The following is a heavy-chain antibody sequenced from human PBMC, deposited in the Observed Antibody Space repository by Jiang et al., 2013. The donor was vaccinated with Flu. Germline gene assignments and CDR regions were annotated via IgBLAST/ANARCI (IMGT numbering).Heavy chain of an antibody. D-gene: IGHD2-21*02. CDR1: GFTFSDYY. CDR2: ISSSSSYT. V-gene: IGHV3-11*06. Sequence: SGFTFSDYYMSWIRQAPGKGLEWVSYISSSSSYTNYADSVKGRFTISRDNAKNSLYLQMNSLRAEDTAVYYCASAYCGGDCSLDYWGQGTLVTVSS. CDR3: ASAYCGGDCSLDY. J-gene: IGHJ4*02.